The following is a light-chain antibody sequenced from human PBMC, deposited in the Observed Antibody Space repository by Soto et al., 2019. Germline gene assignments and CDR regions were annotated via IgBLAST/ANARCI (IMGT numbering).Light chain of an antibody. J-gene: IGKJ1*01. CDR1: QSVSSSY. V-gene: IGKV3D-20*02. CDR3: QQRYNWPWT. Sequence: EIVLTQSPVTLSLSPGEIATLSCSASQSVSSSYLAWYQQRPGQAPRLLIYDASNRATGIPARFSGSGSGTDFTLTISSLEPEDFAVYYCQQRYNWPWTFGQGTKVDIK. CDR2: DAS.